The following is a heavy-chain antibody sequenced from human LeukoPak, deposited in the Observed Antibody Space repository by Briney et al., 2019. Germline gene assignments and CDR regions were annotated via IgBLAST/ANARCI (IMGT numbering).Heavy chain of an antibody. CDR2: ISSSSSYI. V-gene: IGHV3-21*01. CDR1: GFTFSSYS. CDR3: ARDPPHYYDSSGYYDY. J-gene: IGHJ4*02. D-gene: IGHD3-22*01. Sequence: GGSLRLSCAASGFTFSSYSMNWVRQAPGKGLEWVSSISSSSSYIYYADSVKGRFTISRDNAKNSLYLQMNSLRAEDTAVYYCARDPPHYYDSSGYYDYWGQGTLVTVSS.